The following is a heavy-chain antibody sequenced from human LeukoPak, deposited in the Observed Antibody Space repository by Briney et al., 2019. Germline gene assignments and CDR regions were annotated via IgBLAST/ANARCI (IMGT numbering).Heavy chain of an antibody. CDR2: ISYDGSNK. D-gene: IGHD1-26*01. CDR3: ARESYPNTGIVGATHFDY. V-gene: IGHV3-30-3*01. CDR1: GFIFSSYA. J-gene: IGHJ4*02. Sequence: PSGGSLRLSCAASGFIFSSYATHWARQAPGKGLEWVADISYDGSNKYCADSVKGRFTISRDNSKNTLYLQMNSLRAEDTAVYYCARESYPNTGIVGATHFDYWGQGTLVTVSS.